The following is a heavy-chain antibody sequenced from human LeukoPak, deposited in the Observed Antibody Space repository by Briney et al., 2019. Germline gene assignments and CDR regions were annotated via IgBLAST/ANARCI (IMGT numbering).Heavy chain of an antibody. Sequence: GASVKVSCKASGGTFSSYAISWVRQAPGQGLEWMGWMNPNSGNTGYAQKFQGRVTMTRNTSISTAYMELSSLRSEDTAVYYCARMTTVTTWYFDLWGRGTLVTVSS. D-gene: IGHD4-17*01. V-gene: IGHV1-8*02. CDR2: MNPNSGNT. J-gene: IGHJ2*01. CDR1: GGTFSSYA. CDR3: ARMTTVTTWYFDL.